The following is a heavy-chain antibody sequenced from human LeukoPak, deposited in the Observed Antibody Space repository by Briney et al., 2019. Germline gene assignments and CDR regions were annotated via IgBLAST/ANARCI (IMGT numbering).Heavy chain of an antibody. J-gene: IGHJ4*02. V-gene: IGHV7-4-1*01. CDR1: GYTFTNYG. D-gene: IGHD4-17*01. CDR2: INTNTGNP. CDR3: ARGETTVTIVH. Sequence: ASVKVSCKASGYTFTNYGMNWVRQAPGQGLKWMGWINTNTGNPTYAQGFTGRFVFSLDTSVSTAYLQIGSLKAEDTAVYYCARGETTVTIVHWGQGTLVTVSS.